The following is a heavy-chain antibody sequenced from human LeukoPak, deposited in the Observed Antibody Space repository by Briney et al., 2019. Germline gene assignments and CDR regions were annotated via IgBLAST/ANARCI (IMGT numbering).Heavy chain of an antibody. CDR2: IRYDGSNE. V-gene: IGHV3-30*02. D-gene: IGHD2-15*01. Sequence: GGSLRLSCAASGFTFSTYGLHWVRQAPGKGLEWVAFIRYDGSNEYYGDSVKGRFTISRDNSKNTVCLQMNSLRPEDTAVYYCARVRSEGSSRYDAFDIWGQGTVVTVSS. CDR1: GFTFSTYG. J-gene: IGHJ3*02. CDR3: ARVRSEGSSRYDAFDI.